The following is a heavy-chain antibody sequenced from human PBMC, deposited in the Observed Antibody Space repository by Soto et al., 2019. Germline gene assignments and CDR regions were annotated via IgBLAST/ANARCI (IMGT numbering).Heavy chain of an antibody. V-gene: IGHV3-48*03. D-gene: IGHD1-26*01. CDR3: GRKLRASSGSDDNFDI. CDR1: GFTFSSYE. CDR2: ISSSGSTI. Sequence: GGSLRLSCAASGFTFSSYEMNWVRQAPGKGLEWVSYISSSGSTIYYADSVKGRFTSSRDNANNSLYLQMNSLRAEDKAVYYCGRKLRASSGSDDNFDIWGQGTMVTVSS. J-gene: IGHJ3*02.